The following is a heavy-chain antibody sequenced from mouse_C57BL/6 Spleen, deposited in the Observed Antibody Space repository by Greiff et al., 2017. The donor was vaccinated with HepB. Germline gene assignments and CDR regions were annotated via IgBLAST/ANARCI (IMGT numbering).Heavy chain of an antibody. J-gene: IGHJ1*03. Sequence: QVQLQQPGAELVKPGASVKLSCKASGYTFTSYWMHWVKQRPGQGLEWIGMIHPNSGSTNYNEKFKSKAPLTVDKSSSTAYMQLSSLTSEDSAVYYCARSDYYGSSDVGYFDVWGTGTTVTVSS. V-gene: IGHV1-64*01. D-gene: IGHD1-1*01. CDR3: ARSDYYGSSDVGYFDV. CDR1: GYTFTSYW. CDR2: IHPNSGST.